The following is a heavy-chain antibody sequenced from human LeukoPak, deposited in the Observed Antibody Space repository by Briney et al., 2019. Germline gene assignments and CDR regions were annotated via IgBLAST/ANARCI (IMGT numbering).Heavy chain of an antibody. CDR3: ARDLAMAGRDLDY. Sequence: GGSLRLSCAASGFAFRNYYMDRIRQAPGKGLEWVAYISNSGTIIYYAESVKGRFTISRDNAKNSLYLQMNSLRAEDTALYYCARDLAMAGRDLDYWGQGTLVTVSS. CDR2: ISNSGTII. V-gene: IGHV3-11*01. CDR1: GFAFRNYY. D-gene: IGHD6-19*01. J-gene: IGHJ4*02.